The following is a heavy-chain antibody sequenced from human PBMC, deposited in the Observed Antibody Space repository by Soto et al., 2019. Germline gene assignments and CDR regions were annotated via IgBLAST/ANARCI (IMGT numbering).Heavy chain of an antibody. Sequence: EVQLVESGGGLIQPGGSLRLSCAASGFTVSSNYMSWVRQAPGKGLEWVSLIYSGGSTYYADSVKGRFTISRDNSKNTLYLQMNSLRAEDTAVYYCARDLINCYDSSGYHWYFDLWGRGTLVTVSS. CDR3: ARDLINCYDSSGYHWYFDL. CDR2: IYSGGST. D-gene: IGHD3-22*01. J-gene: IGHJ2*01. CDR1: GFTVSSNY. V-gene: IGHV3-53*01.